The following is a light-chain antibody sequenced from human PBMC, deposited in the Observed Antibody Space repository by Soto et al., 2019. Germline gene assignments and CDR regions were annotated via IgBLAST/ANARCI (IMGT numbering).Light chain of an antibody. Sequence: EIVFTQSPGTLSLSPGERATLSCRASQSVSNNYLAWYQPKPGQAPRLLIYGASNTATGSPDRFSGSGSGTDFTLTISRLQPEDLAVYYCQQYGTSGTFGQGTKVDIK. J-gene: IGKJ1*01. V-gene: IGKV3-20*01. CDR1: QSVSNNY. CDR3: QQYGTSGT. CDR2: GAS.